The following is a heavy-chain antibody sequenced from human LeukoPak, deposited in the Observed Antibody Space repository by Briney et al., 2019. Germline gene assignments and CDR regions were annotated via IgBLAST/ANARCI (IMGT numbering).Heavy chain of an antibody. D-gene: IGHD2-2*01. CDR1: GFTFSSYS. CDR3: ARETEDIVVVPAWFYRPNTDYYYYGMDV. V-gene: IGHV3-21*01. J-gene: IGHJ6*02. Sequence: GGSLRLSCAASGFTFSSYSMNWVRQAPGKGLEWVSSISSSSSYIYYADSVKGRFTISRDNAKNSLYLQMNSLRAEDTAVYYCARETEDIVVVPAWFYRPNTDYYYYGMDVWGQGTTVTVSS. CDR2: ISSSSSYI.